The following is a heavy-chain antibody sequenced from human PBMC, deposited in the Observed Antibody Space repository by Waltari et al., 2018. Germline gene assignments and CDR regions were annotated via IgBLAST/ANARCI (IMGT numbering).Heavy chain of an antibody. CDR2: RRDGDKSR. Sequence: ELQLVESGGGLVQPGGSLRISCVASGFSFSSYEMNWVRQAPGKGMGWVSYRRDGDKSRSYAEAVKGRFNVSRDNAKNSLHLQMNNLRAEDTATYYCVRDGLGSGWTRVDVWGQGTTVTVSS. D-gene: IGHD2-15*01. CDR3: VRDGLGSGWTRVDV. J-gene: IGHJ6*02. CDR1: GFSFSSYE. V-gene: IGHV3-48*03.